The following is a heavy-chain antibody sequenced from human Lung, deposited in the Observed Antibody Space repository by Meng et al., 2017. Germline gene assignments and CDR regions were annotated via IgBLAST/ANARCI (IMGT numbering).Heavy chain of an antibody. CDR3: ARDADWVIFDH. J-gene: IGHJ4*02. CDR1: GFTFSSYN. V-gene: IGHV3-74*03. CDR2: INTDASST. Sequence: GESRKISGAASGFTFSSYNMHWVRQTPGEGLVWVSRINTDASSTTYADSVKGRFTISRDDAKNTVYLQMNSLRAEDTAVYYCARDADWVIFDHWGQGALVTAPQ. D-gene: IGHD3-9*01.